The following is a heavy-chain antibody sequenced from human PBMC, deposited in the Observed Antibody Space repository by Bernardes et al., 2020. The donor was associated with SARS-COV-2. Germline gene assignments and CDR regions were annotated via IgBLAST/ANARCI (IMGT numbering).Heavy chain of an antibody. CDR3: ARGAAAGVGWFDP. Sequence: SEPLSLTCAVYGGSFSGYYWSWIRQPPGKGLEWIGEINHSGSTHYNPSLKSRVTISVDTSKNQFSLKLSSVTAADTAVYYCARGAAAGVGWFDPWGQGTLVTVSS. V-gene: IGHV4-34*01. CDR2: INHSGST. D-gene: IGHD6-25*01. CDR1: GGSFSGYY. J-gene: IGHJ5*02.